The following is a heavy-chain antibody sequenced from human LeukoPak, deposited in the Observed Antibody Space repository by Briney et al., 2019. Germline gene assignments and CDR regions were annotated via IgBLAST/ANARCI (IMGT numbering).Heavy chain of an antibody. D-gene: IGHD3-9*01. V-gene: IGHV3-23*01. CDR2: ISGSGGST. CDR3: AKGPVAYYDILTGYFYFDY. CDR1: GFAFSTYA. J-gene: IGHJ4*02. Sequence: PGGSLRLSCAASGFAFSTYAMTWVRQAPGKGLEWMSDISGSGGSTNYADSVKGRFTISRDNSKNTLYLQMNSLRAEDTAVYYCAKGPVAYYDILTGYFYFDYWGQGTLVTVSS.